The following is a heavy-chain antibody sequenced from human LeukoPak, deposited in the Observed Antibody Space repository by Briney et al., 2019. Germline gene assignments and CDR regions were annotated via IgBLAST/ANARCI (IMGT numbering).Heavy chain of an antibody. CDR1: GFTFSNAW. CDR3: TVRTYYYGSGSYEYFDF. CDR2: IKSKTDGGTT. D-gene: IGHD3-10*01. V-gene: IGHV3-15*01. J-gene: IGHJ4*02. Sequence: PGGSLRLSCAASGFTFSNAWMSWVRQAPGKGLEWVGRIKSKTDGGTTDYAAPVKGRFTISRDDSKNTLYLQMNSLKTEDTAVYYCTVRTYYYGSGSYEYFDFWGQGTLVTVSS.